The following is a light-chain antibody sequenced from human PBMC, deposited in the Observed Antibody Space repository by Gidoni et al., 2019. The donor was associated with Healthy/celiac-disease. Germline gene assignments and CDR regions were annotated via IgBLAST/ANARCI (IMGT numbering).Light chain of an antibody. CDR2: KAS. CDR1: QSISSW. Sequence: DIQMTQSPSTLSASVGDRVNITCRASQSISSWLAWYQQEPGKAPKLLIYKASSLESGVPSRFSGSGSGTEFTLTISSLQPDDFATYYCQQYNSYLYTVGQGTKLEIK. J-gene: IGKJ2*01. V-gene: IGKV1-5*03. CDR3: QQYNSYLYT.